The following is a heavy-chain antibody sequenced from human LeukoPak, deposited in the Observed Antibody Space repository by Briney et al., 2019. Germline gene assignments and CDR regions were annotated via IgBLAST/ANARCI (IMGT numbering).Heavy chain of an antibody. Sequence: GGSLRLSCAASGFTFSSYGMHGVRQAPGKGLEGVAFIRYDGSNKYYADSVKGRFTISRDNSKNTVHLQMNSLRAEDTAVYYCAKDRVVSREPAAFDVWGQGIMVTVSS. J-gene: IGHJ3*01. CDR2: IRYDGSNK. CDR1: GFTFSSYG. D-gene: IGHD2-15*01. V-gene: IGHV3-30*02. CDR3: AKDRVVSREPAAFDV.